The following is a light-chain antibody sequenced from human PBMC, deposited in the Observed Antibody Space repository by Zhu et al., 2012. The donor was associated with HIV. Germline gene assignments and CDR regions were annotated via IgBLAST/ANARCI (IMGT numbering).Light chain of an antibody. J-gene: IGKJ1*01. Sequence: VDHNYLAWYQQRVGQAPRLLIYGASTRATGIPDRFSGGGSVTDFTLTISRLMPEDFAVYYCQQYGSSPRTFGQGTKVEIK. CDR1: VDHNY. V-gene: IGKV3-20*01. CDR3: QQYGSSPRT. CDR2: GAS.